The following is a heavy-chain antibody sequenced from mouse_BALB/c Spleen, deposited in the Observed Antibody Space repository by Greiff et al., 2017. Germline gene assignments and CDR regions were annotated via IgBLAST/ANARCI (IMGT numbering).Heavy chain of an antibody. Sequence: VQLVESGPELVKPGASVKMSCKASGYTFTDYVISWVKQRTGQGLEWIGEIYPGSGSTYYNEKFKGKATLTADKSSNTAYMQLSSLTSEDSAVYFCAREDSSGYFAYWGQGTLVTVSA. J-gene: IGHJ3*01. D-gene: IGHD3-2*01. V-gene: IGHV1-77*01. CDR2: IYPGSGST. CDR1: GYTFTDYV. CDR3: AREDSSGYFAY.